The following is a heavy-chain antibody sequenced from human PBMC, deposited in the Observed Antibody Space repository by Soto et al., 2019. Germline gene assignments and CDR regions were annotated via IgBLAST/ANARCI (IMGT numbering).Heavy chain of an antibody. CDR3: AKNGDFWSWGMDV. CDR2: ISSSGDAT. CDR1: GFTFSTYA. J-gene: IGHJ6*02. D-gene: IGHD3-3*01. Sequence: GGSLRLSCAASGFTFSTYAMTWVRQAPGKGLEWVSIISSSGDATYYLDSVKGRFTISRDNSRNTLNLQMNSLRAEDTAVYYCAKNGDFWSWGMDVWGLGTTVTVSS. V-gene: IGHV3-23*01.